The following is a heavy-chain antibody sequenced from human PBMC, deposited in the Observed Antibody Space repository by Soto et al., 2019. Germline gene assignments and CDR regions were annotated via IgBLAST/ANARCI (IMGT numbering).Heavy chain of an antibody. CDR3: ARDDCSSTSCYPGYYYYGMDV. CDR2: IIPIFGTA. D-gene: IGHD2-2*01. V-gene: IGHV1-69*01. Sequence: QVQLVQSGAEVQKPGFSVKVSCKASGGTFSSYAISWVRQAPGQGLEWMGGIIPIFGTANYAQKFQGRVTITADESTSTAYMELRSLRSEDTAVYYCARDDCSSTSCYPGYYYYGMDVWGQGTTVTVSS. CDR1: GGTFSSYA. J-gene: IGHJ6*02.